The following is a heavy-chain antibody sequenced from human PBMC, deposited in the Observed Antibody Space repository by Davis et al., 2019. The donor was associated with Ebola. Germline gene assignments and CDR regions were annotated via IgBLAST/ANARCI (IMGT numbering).Heavy chain of an antibody. CDR1: AVSSPGYY. V-gene: IGHV4-34*01. CDR3: ARGWDSSGWQN. J-gene: IGHJ4*02. CDR2: INHSGST. Sequence: SETLSPTCALYAVSSPGYYWTWLRQPPGTGLEWTRKINHSGSTNYNPSLKSRVTISVDTSKNQFSLKLTSVTAADSAVYYCARGWDSSGWQNWGQGTLVTVSS. D-gene: IGHD6-19*01.